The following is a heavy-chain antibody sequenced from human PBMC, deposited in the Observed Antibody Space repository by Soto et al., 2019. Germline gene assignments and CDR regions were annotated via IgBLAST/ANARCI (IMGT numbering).Heavy chain of an antibody. CDR2: IWYDGNNK. Sequence: PGGSLRLSCAASGFTFSISGMHWVRQAPGKGLERVALIWYDGNNKYYADSVKGRFSISRDNSNNTLFLQMNSLRAEDTAVYYCARDSGVGTSNTFDYWGQGTLVTVSS. J-gene: IGHJ4*02. CDR1: GFTFSISG. V-gene: IGHV3-33*01. D-gene: IGHD2-2*01. CDR3: ARDSGVGTSNTFDY.